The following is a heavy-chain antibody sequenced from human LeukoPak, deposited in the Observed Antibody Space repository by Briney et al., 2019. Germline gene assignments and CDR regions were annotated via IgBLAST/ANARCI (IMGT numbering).Heavy chain of an antibody. V-gene: IGHV1-2*02. Sequence: ASVTVSFKASGYTFTVYYIHWVRQAPRQGLEWMGWINPDSGGTNYAQKFQGRVTMTRDTSIRTAYMELSRLRSDDTAVYYCARVLFYSSGNKSNRVDYWGQGTLVTVSS. J-gene: IGHJ4*02. CDR2: INPDSGGT. CDR1: GYTFTVYY. CDR3: ARVLFYSSGNKSNRVDY. D-gene: IGHD6-19*01.